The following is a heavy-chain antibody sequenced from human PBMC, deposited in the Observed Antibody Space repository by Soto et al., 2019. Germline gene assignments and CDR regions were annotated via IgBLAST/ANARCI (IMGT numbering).Heavy chain of an antibody. CDR2: IYYSGTT. J-gene: IGHJ5*02. CDR1: GGSISGYY. Sequence: SETLSLTCTVSGGSISGYYWNWIRQSPGKGLEWLGYIYYSGTTKYNPSLESRVTISIDTSKNQFSLKLSSVTAADTAVYYCARHHRYCTGGSCYASDSWGQGTLVTVSS. V-gene: IGHV4-59*08. CDR3: ARHHRYCTGGSCYASDS. D-gene: IGHD2-15*01.